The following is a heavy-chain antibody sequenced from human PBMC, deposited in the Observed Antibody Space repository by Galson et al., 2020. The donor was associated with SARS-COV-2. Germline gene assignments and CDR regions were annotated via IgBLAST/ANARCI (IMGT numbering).Heavy chain of an antibody. Sequence: ASVKVSCEASGYTFANYDVNWVRQATGQGLEWMGWMNPKSGNTGYAQRFQGRVTITRDTSINTAYPELSSLRSEDTAVYYCARASKHYNFLTGYLNYYYYDMDVWVTGTTVTISS. V-gene: IGHV1-8*03. CDR2: MNPKSGNT. CDR1: GYTFANYD. CDR3: ARASKHYNFLTGYLNYYYYDMDV. J-gene: IGHJ6*03. D-gene: IGHD3-9*01.